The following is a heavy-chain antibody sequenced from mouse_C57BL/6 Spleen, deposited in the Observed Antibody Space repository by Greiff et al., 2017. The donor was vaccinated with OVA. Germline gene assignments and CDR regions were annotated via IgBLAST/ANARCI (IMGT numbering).Heavy chain of an antibody. CDR3: ARSGYAMDY. CDR2: IYPGSGNT. J-gene: IGHJ4*01. Sequence: QVQLKQSGAELVRPGASVKLSCKASGYTFTDYYINWVKQRPGQGLEWIARIYPGSGNTYYNEKFKGKATLTAEKSSSTAYMQLSSLKSEDTAVYFWARSGYAMDYWGQGTSVTVSS. CDR1: GYTFTDYY. V-gene: IGHV1-76*01.